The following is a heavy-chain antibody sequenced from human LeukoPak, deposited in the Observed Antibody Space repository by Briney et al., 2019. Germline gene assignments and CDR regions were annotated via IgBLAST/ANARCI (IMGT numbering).Heavy chain of an antibody. CDR1: GFTFSSYG. CDR3: ARGSPYYYDSSDYSRFDP. V-gene: IGHV3-33*01. CDR2: IWYDGSNK. D-gene: IGHD3-22*01. Sequence: GGSLRLSCAASGFTFSSYGMHWVRQAPGKGLEWVAVIWYDGSNKYYADSVKGRFTISRDNSKNTLYLQMNSLRAEDTAVYHCARGSPYYYDSSDYSRFDPWGQGTLVTVSS. J-gene: IGHJ5*02.